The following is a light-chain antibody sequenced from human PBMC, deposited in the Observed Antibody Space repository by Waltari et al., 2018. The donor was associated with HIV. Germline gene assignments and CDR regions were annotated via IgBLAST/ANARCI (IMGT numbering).Light chain of an antibody. J-gene: IGLJ2*01. Sequence: QSVLTQPPSVSAAPGQRITISCTGSSSNIGAAYNVHWYQHVPGRAPQLLLYGDSTRAFGVPVRISVSKSGASASLAITGLQAEDEADYYCQSYDNSLCVVVFGGGTKLTVL. V-gene: IGLV1-40*01. CDR1: SSNIGAAYN. CDR2: GDS. CDR3: QSYDNSLCVVV.